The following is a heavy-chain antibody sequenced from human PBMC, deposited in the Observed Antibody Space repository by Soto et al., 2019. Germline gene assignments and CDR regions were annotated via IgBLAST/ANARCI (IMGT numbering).Heavy chain of an antibody. CDR3: SKDFLGGNPAVWYFDL. CDR1: GFTFSSYA. Sequence: EVQLLESGGGLVQPGGSLRLSCAASGFTFSSYAMSWVRQAPGKGLEWVSAISGSGGSTYYADSVKGRFTISRDMSKTTLFLQMNSLRAEDTAVYYCSKDFLGGNPAVWYFDLWGRGTLVTVS. D-gene: IGHD3-10*01. J-gene: IGHJ2*01. V-gene: IGHV3-23*01. CDR2: ISGSGGST.